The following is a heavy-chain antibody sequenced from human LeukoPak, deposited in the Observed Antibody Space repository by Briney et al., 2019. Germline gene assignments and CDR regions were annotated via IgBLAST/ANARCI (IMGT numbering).Heavy chain of an antibody. CDR3: ARRPGN. CDR2: IYSGGAI. J-gene: IGHJ4*02. CDR1: GFAVGSNY. D-gene: IGHD1-14*01. Sequence: GGSLRLSCVASGFAVGSNYMSWVRQAPGKGLEWVSLIYSGGAIRYADSVKGRFTISRDSSKNTLFLQMNDLTVEDTARYYCARRPGNWGQGILVTVPS. V-gene: IGHV3-53*01.